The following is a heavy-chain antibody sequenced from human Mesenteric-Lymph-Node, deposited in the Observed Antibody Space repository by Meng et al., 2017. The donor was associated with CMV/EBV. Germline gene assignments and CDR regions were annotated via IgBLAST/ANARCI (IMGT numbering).Heavy chain of an antibody. D-gene: IGHD3-10*01. Sequence: VDLVGSGGGLVPPGGSLRLSCAASGFNVRDKYMSWVRQAPGKGLEWVCIIYRGDNTYYIDSVKDRFTVSRDNSKNTMYLQMNSLRVEDTAVYYCTGDSVSNPNLDYWGQGTLVTVSS. CDR1: GFNVRDKY. J-gene: IGHJ4*02. V-gene: IGHV3-66*01. CDR3: TGDSVSNPNLDY. CDR2: IYRGDNT.